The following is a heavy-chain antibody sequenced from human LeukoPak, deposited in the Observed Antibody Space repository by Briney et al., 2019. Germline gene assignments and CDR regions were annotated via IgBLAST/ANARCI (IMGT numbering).Heavy chain of an antibody. J-gene: IGHJ5*02. D-gene: IGHD5-12*01. Sequence: GSLRLSCAASGFTFSSYAMSWVRQAPGKGLEWVSAISGSGGSTYYADSVKGRFTISRDNSKNTLYLQMNNLRAEDTAVYYCAKGLSGYDFSWFDPWGQGTLVTVSS. CDR1: GFTFSSYA. CDR3: AKGLSGYDFSWFDP. V-gene: IGHV3-23*01. CDR2: ISGSGGST.